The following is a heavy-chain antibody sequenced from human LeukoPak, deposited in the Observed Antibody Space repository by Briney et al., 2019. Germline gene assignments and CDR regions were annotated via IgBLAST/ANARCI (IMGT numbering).Heavy chain of an antibody. CDR3: ARESGSFDY. V-gene: IGHV1-2*02. CDR1: GYTFTAHY. CDR2: IDPNINGA. Sequence: ASVKVSCKTSGYTFTAHYLHWVRQAPGQGLEWMGYIDPNINGATYAQKFQGRVTLTRDTSISTVYMELSSLTSDDTTIYYCARESGSFDYWGQGTLVTVSS. J-gene: IGHJ4*02. D-gene: IGHD1-26*01.